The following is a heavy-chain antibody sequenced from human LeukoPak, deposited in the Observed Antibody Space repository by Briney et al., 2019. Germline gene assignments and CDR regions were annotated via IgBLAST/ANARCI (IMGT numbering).Heavy chain of an antibody. V-gene: IGHV3-73*01. J-gene: IGHJ3*02. CDR1: GFTFSGSA. D-gene: IGHD1-1*01. Sequence: GGSLRLSCAASGFTFSGSAMHWVRQASGKGLEWVGRIRSKANSYATAYAASVKGRFTISRDDSKNTAYLQMNSLKTEDTAVYYCIRRPGTTGTAFDIWGQGTMVTVSS. CDR2: IRSKANSYAT. CDR3: IRRPGTTGTAFDI.